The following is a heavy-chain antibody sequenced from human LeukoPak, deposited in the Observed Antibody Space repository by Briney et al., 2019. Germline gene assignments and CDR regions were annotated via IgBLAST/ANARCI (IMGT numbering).Heavy chain of an antibody. CDR3: ARGYYYRR. CDR1: GGSIIDNSFY. D-gene: IGHD3-10*01. V-gene: IGHV4-61*02. CDR2: IYADGSS. Sequence: KSSETLSLTCTVTGGSIIDNSFYWGWIRQPAGKGLEWIGRIYADGSSTYNPSLKSRVTISVDTSKNQFSLRLTSMTAADTAVYYCARGYYYRRWGQGTLVTVSS. J-gene: IGHJ4*02.